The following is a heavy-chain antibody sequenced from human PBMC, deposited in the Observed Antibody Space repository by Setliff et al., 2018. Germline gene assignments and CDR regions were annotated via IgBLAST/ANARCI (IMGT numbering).Heavy chain of an antibody. Sequence: GASLKISCVGSGFTISGYAMTWVRQVPGKGLEWISSIKDSDYSTYYADSVKGRFTISGDKSENTLFLQMTSLRPEDTGIYYCAKVKKPLIRGSGFDYWGRGTLVTVSS. CDR2: IKDSDYST. CDR1: GFTISGYA. J-gene: IGHJ4*02. CDR3: AKVKKPLIRGSGFDY. D-gene: IGHD2-8*01. V-gene: IGHV3-23*05.